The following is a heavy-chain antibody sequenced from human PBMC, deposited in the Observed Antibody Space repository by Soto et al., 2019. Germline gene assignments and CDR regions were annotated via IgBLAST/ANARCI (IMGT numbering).Heavy chain of an antibody. V-gene: IGHV3-53*02. CDR1: GFTVSSNY. CDR3: ASSNYYGSGSYYNPLYYYYYGMDV. Sequence: EVQLVETGGGLIQPGGSLRLSCAASGFTVSSNYMSWVRQAPGKGLEWVSVIYSGGSTYYADSVKGRFTISRDNSKNTLYLQMNSLRAEDTAVYYCASSNYYGSGSYYNPLYYYYYGMDVWGQGTTVTVSS. D-gene: IGHD3-10*01. CDR2: IYSGGST. J-gene: IGHJ6*02.